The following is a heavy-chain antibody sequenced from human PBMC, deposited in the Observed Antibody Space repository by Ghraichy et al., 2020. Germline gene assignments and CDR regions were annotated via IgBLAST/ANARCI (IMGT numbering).Heavy chain of an antibody. J-gene: IGHJ5*02. D-gene: IGHD6-13*01. CDR2: INHSGST. V-gene: IGHV4-34*01. CDR3: SRHPWTHSSSWYGSQSPWFDP. Sequence: SETLSLTCAVYGGSFSAYYWSWIRQPPGKGLEWIGEINHSGSTNYNPSLKSRVTISVDTSKNQFSLKLSSVTAADTAWYYCSRHPWTHSSSWYGSQSPWFDPWGQGTLVTVSS. CDR1: GGSFSAYY.